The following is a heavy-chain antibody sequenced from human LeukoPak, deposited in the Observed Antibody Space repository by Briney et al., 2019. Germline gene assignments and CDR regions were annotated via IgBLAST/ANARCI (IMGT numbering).Heavy chain of an antibody. V-gene: IGHV1-69*13. J-gene: IGHJ5*02. CDR2: IIPIVGTA. CDR3: ARATVTTFNWFDP. CDR1: GGTVSNYA. Sequence: GASVKVSCKASGGTVSNYAISWVRQAPGQGLEWMGGIIPIVGTAKYAQKFQGRVTITADESTSTAYMELRSLRSEDTAVYYCARATVTTFNWFDPWGQGTVVTVSS. D-gene: IGHD4-17*01.